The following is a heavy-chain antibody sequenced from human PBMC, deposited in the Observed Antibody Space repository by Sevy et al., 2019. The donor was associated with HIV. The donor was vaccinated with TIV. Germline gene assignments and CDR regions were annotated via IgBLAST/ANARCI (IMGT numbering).Heavy chain of an antibody. V-gene: IGHV3-7*01. J-gene: IGHJ6*02. CDR2: IRQDGSEK. CDR3: AKSYCGSGSSYGMDL. Sequence: GGSLRLSCAVSGFTFRNFWMSWVRQAPGKGLEWVANIRQDGSEKYYVDSVRGRFTISRDNAKNSLFLQLNSLRADDTAIYYCAKSYCGSGSSYGMDLWGRGTTVTVSS. CDR1: GFTFRNFW. D-gene: IGHD3-10*01.